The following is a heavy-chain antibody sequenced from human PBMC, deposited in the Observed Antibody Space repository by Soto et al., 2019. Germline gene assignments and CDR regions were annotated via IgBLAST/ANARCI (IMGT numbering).Heavy chain of an antibody. J-gene: IGHJ4*02. CDR3: ARSPLTHSYAQFAS. V-gene: IGHV4-4*07. Sequence: QVQLQESGPRLVKPSETLSLTCTVSGGSLNNYYWSWIRQPAGKGLEWIGRIYTVGSTNYNPSLKSRGTMSIDTSKNQFSLRLTSVTAADTAVYYCARSPLTHSYAQFASWGQGSLVTVSS. CDR2: IYTVGST. D-gene: IGHD3-16*01. CDR1: GGSLNNYY.